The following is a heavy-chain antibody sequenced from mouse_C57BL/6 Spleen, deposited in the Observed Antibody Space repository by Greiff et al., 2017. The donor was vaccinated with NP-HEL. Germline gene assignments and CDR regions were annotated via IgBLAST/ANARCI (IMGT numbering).Heavy chain of an antibody. CDR2: IDPSDSYT. D-gene: IGHD1-1*01. CDR3: ARGGGSSPDY. J-gene: IGHJ2*01. Sequence: VQLQQPGAELVKPGASVKLSCKASGYTFTSYWMQWVKQRPGQGLEWIGEIDPSDSYTNYNQKFKGKATLTVDTSSSTAYMQLSSLTSEDSAVYYCARGGGSSPDYWGQGTTLTVSS. V-gene: IGHV1-50*01. CDR1: GYTFTSYW.